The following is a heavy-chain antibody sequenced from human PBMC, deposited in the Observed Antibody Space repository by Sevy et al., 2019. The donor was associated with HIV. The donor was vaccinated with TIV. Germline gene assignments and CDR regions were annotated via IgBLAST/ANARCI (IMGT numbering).Heavy chain of an antibody. D-gene: IGHD1-26*01. V-gene: IGHV3-30-3*01. CDR1: GFTFSSYA. CDR3: ARGHYYVTYYYGMDV. J-gene: IGHJ6*02. CDR2: ISYDGSNK. Sequence: GGSLRLSCAASGFTFSSYAMHWVRQAPGKGLEWVALISYDGSNKYYADSVKGRFTISRDNSKNTLYLQMNSLRAEDTAVYYCARGHYYVTYYYGMDVWGQGTTVTVSS.